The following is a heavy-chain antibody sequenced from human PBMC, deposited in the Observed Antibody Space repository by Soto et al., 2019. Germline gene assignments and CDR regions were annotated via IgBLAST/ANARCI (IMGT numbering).Heavy chain of an antibody. CDR1: GYSFTTFW. CDR2: LDPADSFT. CDR3: ARHLYDNRNYLDALDV. V-gene: IGHV5-10-1*01. D-gene: IGHD3-22*01. J-gene: IGHJ3*01. Sequence: PGESLKISCXVSGYSFTTFWISWVRQMPEKGLEWVGRLDPADSFTNYSPSFQGHVTISVDKSINTAYLQWSSLKASDTAIYYCARHLYDNRNYLDALDVWGQGTMVTVSS.